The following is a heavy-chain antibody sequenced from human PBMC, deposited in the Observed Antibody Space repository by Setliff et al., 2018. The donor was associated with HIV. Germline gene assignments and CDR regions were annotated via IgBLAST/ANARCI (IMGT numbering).Heavy chain of an antibody. CDR3: ARDYNYASGTYNWFDP. Sequence: ASVKVSCKASGYVFTTYVINWVRQAPGRGLELMGWINANTGNPRYAPGFTGRFVFSLDTSATTAHLQINGLKTDDTAVYYCARDYNYASGTYNWFDPRGQGTLVTVSS. CDR1: GYVFTTYV. V-gene: IGHV7-4-1*02. J-gene: IGHJ5*02. CDR2: INANTGNP. D-gene: IGHD3-10*01.